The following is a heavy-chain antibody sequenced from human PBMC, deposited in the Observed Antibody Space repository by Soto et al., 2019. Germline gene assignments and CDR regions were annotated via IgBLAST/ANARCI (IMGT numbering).Heavy chain of an antibody. CDR2: IYYSGST. J-gene: IGHJ4*02. V-gene: IGHV4-59*08. Sequence: TSETLSLTCTVSGGSISSYYWSWIRQPPGKGLEWIGYIYYSGSTNYNPSLKSRVTISVDTSKNQFSLKMSSVTAADTAVYYCARSSRYCSGGSCPEAEPFDYWGQGTLVTVSS. CDR3: ARSSRYCSGGSCPEAEPFDY. CDR1: GGSISSYY. D-gene: IGHD2-15*01.